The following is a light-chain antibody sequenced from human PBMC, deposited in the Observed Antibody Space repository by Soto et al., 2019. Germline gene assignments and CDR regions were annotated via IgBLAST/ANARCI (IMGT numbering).Light chain of an antibody. J-gene: IGKJ1*01. CDR1: QSIGNW. V-gene: IGKV1-5*03. CDR2: EAS. CDR3: QQYKSYPLT. Sequence: IRMTQSPSTQSASVGDRVTITCRASQSIGNWLAWYQQKPGRDPKFLIYEASSLESGVPSRFSGSGSGTDFTLTISGLQPDDFATYYCQQYKSYPLTFGQGTKVDIK.